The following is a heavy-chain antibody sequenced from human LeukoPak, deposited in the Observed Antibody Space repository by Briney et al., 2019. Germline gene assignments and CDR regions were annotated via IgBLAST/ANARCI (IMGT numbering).Heavy chain of an antibody. CDR1: GFIFNRFW. J-gene: IGHJ4*02. CDR3: VRAGWELDH. D-gene: IGHD1-26*01. V-gene: IGHV3-7*04. CDR2: IKDDGCEK. Sequence: GGSLRLSCAASGFIFNRFWMSWVRQAPGKGLQWVAHIKDDGCEKYYLDSVKGRFTIARDDAWNSLYLQMNSLRDEDTAVYYCVRAGWELDHWGQGTPVIVSS.